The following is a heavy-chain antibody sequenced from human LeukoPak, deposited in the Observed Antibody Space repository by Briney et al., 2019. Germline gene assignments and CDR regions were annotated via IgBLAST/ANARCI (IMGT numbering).Heavy chain of an antibody. V-gene: IGHV4-39*01. D-gene: IGHD2-21*01. Sequence: SETLSLTCTVSGGSISSSSYYWGWVRQPPGKGLEWIGSIYYSGSTYYNPSLKSRVTISVDTSKNQFSLKLSSVTAADTAVYYCARSDWDNWFDPWGQGTLVTVSS. CDR2: IYYSGST. CDR3: ARSDWDNWFDP. CDR1: GGSISSSSYY. J-gene: IGHJ5*02.